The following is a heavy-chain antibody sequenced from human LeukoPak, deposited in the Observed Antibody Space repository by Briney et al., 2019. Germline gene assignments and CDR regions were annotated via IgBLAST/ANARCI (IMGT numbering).Heavy chain of an antibody. V-gene: IGHV5-51*01. J-gene: IGHJ4*02. CDR1: GYSFTSYW. Sequence: GASVKVSCTCSGYSFTSYWIGWVRQMPGKGLEWVGIIYPGDSDTRYSPSFQGQVTISADKSISTAYLQWSSLKASDTAMYYCARQDCGGDCYSVSLADYWGQGTLVTVSS. CDR3: ARQDCGGDCYSVSLADY. D-gene: IGHD2-21*02. CDR2: IYPGDSDT.